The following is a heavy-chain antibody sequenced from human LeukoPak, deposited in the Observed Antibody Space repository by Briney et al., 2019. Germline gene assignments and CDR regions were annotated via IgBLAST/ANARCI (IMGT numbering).Heavy chain of an antibody. D-gene: IGHD6-19*01. CDR1: GGSISSGYY. Sequence: PSQTLSLTCTVSGGSISSGYYWSWIRQPPGKGLEWIGEINHSGSTNYNPSLKSRVTISVDTSKNQFSLKLSSVTAADTAVYYCARVSKQWLVRVYYFDYWGQGTLVTVSS. V-gene: IGHV4-34*01. J-gene: IGHJ4*02. CDR2: INHSGST. CDR3: ARVSKQWLVRVYYFDY.